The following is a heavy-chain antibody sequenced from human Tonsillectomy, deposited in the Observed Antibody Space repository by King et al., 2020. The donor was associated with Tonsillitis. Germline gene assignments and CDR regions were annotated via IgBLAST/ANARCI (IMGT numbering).Heavy chain of an antibody. Sequence: QLVQSGGGLVQPGGSLRLSCAASGFTFSSYWMSWVRQAPGKGLEWVANIKQDGNEKYYVDSVKGRFTISRDNAKHSLYLQMNSLRAEDTAVYYCARVCCSLWVGELLPNYFYYYGVDVWGQGTTVTVSS. CDR1: GFTFSSYW. CDR2: IKQDGNEK. V-gene: IGHV3-7*03. CDR3: ARVCCSLWVGELLPNYFYYYGVDV. D-gene: IGHD3-10*01. J-gene: IGHJ6*02.